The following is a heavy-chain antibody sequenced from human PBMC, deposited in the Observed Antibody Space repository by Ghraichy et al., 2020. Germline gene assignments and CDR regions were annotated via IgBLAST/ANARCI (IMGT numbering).Heavy chain of an antibody. V-gene: IGHV4-34*01. CDR1: GGSFSGYY. J-gene: IGHJ4*02. CDR3: AGLLGITGTKGGY. D-gene: IGHD1/OR15-1a*01. CDR2: INHSGST. Sequence: SETLSLTCAVYGGSFSGYYWSWIRQPPGKGLEWIGEINHSGSTNYNPSLKSRVTISLDTSKNQFALKLSSLTAADTAVYYCAGLLGITGTKGGYWGQGTLVNVSS.